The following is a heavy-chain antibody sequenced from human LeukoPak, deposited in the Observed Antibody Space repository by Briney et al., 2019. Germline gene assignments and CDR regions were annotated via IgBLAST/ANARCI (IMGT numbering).Heavy chain of an antibody. CDR2: IYTSGST. CDR1: GGSISSYY. J-gene: IGHJ3*01. V-gene: IGHV4-4*07. D-gene: IGHD6-13*01. Sequence: SETLSLTCTVSGGSISSYYWSWIRQPAGKGLEWIGRIYTSGSTNYNPSLKSRVTMSVDTSKNQFSLKLSSVTAADTAVYYCARHDGSSWYYAFDVWGQGTMVTVSS. CDR3: ARHDGSSWYYAFDV.